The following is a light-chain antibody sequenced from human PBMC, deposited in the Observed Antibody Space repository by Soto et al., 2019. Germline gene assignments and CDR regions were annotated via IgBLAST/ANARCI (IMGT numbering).Light chain of an antibody. CDR2: EDS. CDR1: HSDVGSYNL. CDR3: CSYAGSFSVI. Sequence: QSALTQPASVSGSPGQSITISCTGTHSDVGSYNLVSWYQQHPGKAPKLIIYEDSKRPSGVSNRFSGSKSGYTASLTISGLEAEDEADYYCCSYAGSFSVIFGGGTMLTVL. V-gene: IGLV2-23*01. J-gene: IGLJ2*01.